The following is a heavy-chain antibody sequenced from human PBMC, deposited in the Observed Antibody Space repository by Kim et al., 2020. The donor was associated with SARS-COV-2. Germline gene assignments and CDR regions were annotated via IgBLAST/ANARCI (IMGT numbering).Heavy chain of an antibody. CDR2: SKWYN. CDR3: ASGHFDY. V-gene: IGHV6-1*01. J-gene: IGHJ4*02. Sequence: SKWYNDYAVSVKSRITINPDTSKNQFSLQLNSVTPEDTAVYYCASGHFDYWGQGTLVTVSS.